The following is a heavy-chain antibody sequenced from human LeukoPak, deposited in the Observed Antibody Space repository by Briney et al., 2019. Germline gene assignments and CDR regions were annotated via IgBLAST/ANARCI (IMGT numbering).Heavy chain of an antibody. CDR1: GYTFTSYG. Sequence: ASVKVSCKASGYTFTSYGISWVRQAPGQGLEWMGWISAYNGNTNYAQKLQGRVTMTTDTSTSTAYMELRSLRSDDTAVYYCARAVGGYSYGLNYYYYYMDVWGKGTTVTVSS. CDR2: ISAYNGNT. CDR3: ARAVGGYSYGLNYYYYYMDV. J-gene: IGHJ6*03. V-gene: IGHV1-18*01. D-gene: IGHD5-18*01.